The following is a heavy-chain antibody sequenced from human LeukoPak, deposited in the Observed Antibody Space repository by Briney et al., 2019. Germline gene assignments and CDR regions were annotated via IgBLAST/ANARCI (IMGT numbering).Heavy chain of an antibody. J-gene: IGHJ4*02. Sequence: ASVKVSCKASGYTFSSYGISWVRQAPGQGLEWMGWISAYDGNTNYAQKFRGRVTMTTDTSTSTAYMELRSLRSDDTAVYYCVSLKTDGYFDYWGQGTLVTVSS. V-gene: IGHV1-18*01. CDR2: ISAYDGNT. D-gene: IGHD5-24*01. CDR1: GYTFSSYG. CDR3: VSLKTDGYFDY.